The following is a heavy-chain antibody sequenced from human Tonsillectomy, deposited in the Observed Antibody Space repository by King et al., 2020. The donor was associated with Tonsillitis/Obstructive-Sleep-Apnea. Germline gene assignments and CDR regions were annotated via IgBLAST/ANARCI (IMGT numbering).Heavy chain of an antibody. CDR2: INHSGST. CDR3: ALESGSYYNAFDI. D-gene: IGHD1-26*01. Sequence: VQLQQWGAGLLKPSETLSLTCAVYGGSFSGYYWSLIRQPPGKGLEWIGEINHSGSTNYNPSLKSRVTISVDTSKNQFSLKLRSVTAADTAVYYCALESGSYYNAFDIWGQGTMVTVSS. J-gene: IGHJ3*02. V-gene: IGHV4-34*01. CDR1: GGSFSGYY.